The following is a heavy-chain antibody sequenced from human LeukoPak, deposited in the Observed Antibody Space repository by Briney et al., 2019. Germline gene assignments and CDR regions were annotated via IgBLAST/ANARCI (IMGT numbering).Heavy chain of an antibody. J-gene: IGHJ4*02. Sequence: GGSLRLSCAASGFTFSSYDMHWVRQARGKGLEWVAVVSYDGSNEYYADSVKGRFTISRDNSKNTLYLQMNSLRAEDTAVYYCARGNLRGGYTLGATSGAYYFDYWGQGTLVAVSS. CDR3: ARGNLRGGYTLGATSGAYYFDY. CDR2: VSYDGSNE. CDR1: GFTFSSYD. D-gene: IGHD1-26*01. V-gene: IGHV3-30*03.